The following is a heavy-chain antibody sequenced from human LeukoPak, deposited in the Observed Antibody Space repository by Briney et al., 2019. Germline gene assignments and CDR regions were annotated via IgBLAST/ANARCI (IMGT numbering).Heavy chain of an antibody. CDR2: ISSSSSYI. Sequence: GGSLRLSCAVSGFTFSTYSMNWVRQAPGKGLEWVSSISSSSSYIYYADSVKGRFTISRDNAKNSLYLQMNSLRAEDTAVYYCARGGSGSYFYYYGMDVWGQGTTVTVSS. D-gene: IGHD1-26*01. V-gene: IGHV3-21*01. CDR1: GFTFSTYS. CDR3: ARGGSGSYFYYYGMDV. J-gene: IGHJ6*02.